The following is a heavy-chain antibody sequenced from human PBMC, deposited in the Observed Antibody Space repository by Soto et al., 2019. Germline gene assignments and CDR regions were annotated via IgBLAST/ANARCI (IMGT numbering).Heavy chain of an antibody. CDR1: GFTFNTYG. V-gene: IGHV3-30*18. D-gene: IGHD6-6*01. Sequence: QVQLVESGGGVVQPGRSLRLSCAASGFTFNTYGIHWVRQAPGKWLEWVAAISYDGSNKYYLDSVKGRFTISRDNSKNAVYLQVNSLRAEATAVYYCAKGLTTWLVDDAFDTWVQGRMVTVSS. CDR2: ISYDGSNK. CDR3: AKGLTTWLVDDAFDT. J-gene: IGHJ3*02.